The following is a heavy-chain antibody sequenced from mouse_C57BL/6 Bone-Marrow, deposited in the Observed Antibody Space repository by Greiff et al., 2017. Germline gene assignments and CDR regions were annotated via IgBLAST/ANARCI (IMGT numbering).Heavy chain of an antibody. Sequence: EVQLVESGGGLVQPGESLKLSCEASEYDFTDYDMSWVRQTPEKRLELVAYISSGGGSTYYPDTVKSRFIISRDNTKNTLYLQMSSLSSEDTALYYCARPGEKARWFGYWGQGTSVTVSS. D-gene: IGHD2-2*01. CDR2: ISSGGGST. V-gene: IGHV5-2*01. CDR1: EYDFTDYD. J-gene: IGHJ4*01. CDR3: ARPGEKARWFGY.